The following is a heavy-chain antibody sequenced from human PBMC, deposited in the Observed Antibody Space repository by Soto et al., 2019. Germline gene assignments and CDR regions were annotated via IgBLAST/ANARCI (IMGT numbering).Heavy chain of an antibody. J-gene: IGHJ6*02. V-gene: IGHV3-33*01. Sequence: QVQLVESGGGVVQPGRSLRLSCAASGFTFSSYGMHWVRQAPGKGLEWVAVIWYDGSNKYYADSVKGRFTISRDNSKKTLYLQMNSLRAEDKAVYYCARDGVGVVPAAIGPYYGMDVWGQGTTVTVSS. CDR2: IWYDGSNK. CDR1: GFTFSSYG. D-gene: IGHD2-2*01. CDR3: ARDGVGVVPAAIGPYYGMDV.